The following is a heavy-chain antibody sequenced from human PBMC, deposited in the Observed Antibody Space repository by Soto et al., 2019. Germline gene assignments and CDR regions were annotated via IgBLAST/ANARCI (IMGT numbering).Heavy chain of an antibody. V-gene: IGHV3-30-3*01. CDR1: GLTFSSYA. Sequence: LRLSCAASGLTFSSYAMHWVRQAPGKGLEWVAVISYDGSNKYYADSVKGRFTISRDNSKNTLYLQMNSLRAEDTAVYYCASRRKPYWGQGTLVTVSS. CDR2: ISYDGSNK. CDR3: ASRRKPY. J-gene: IGHJ4*02.